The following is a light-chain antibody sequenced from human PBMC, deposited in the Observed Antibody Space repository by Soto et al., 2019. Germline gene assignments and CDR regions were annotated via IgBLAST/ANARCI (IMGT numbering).Light chain of an antibody. CDR3: LHDLQIPIT. J-gene: IGKJ5*01. Sequence: DILITQSPLSLPVTPGEPASISCRSSQSLLHSNGHNYLEWYLQKPGQSPQLLIYLCSNRASGVPARFSGSGSGTDFTLKISRVESEDFGIYYCLHDLQIPITCGQGKRRE. CDR1: QSLLHSNGHNY. CDR2: LCS. V-gene: IGKV2-28*01.